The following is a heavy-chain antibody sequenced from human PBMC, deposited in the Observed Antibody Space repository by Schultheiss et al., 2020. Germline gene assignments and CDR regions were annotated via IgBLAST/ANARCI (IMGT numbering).Heavy chain of an antibody. D-gene: IGHD2/OR15-2a*01. J-gene: IGHJ4*02. Sequence: GGSLRLSCAASGFTFSSYAMHWVRQAPGKGLEWVAVISYDGSNKYYADSVKGRFTISRDNSKNTLYLQMNSLRAEDTAVYYCASVSTGLVVLDYWGQGTLVTGS. CDR1: GFTFSSYA. CDR2: ISYDGSNK. V-gene: IGHV3-30-3*01. CDR3: ASVSTGLVVLDY.